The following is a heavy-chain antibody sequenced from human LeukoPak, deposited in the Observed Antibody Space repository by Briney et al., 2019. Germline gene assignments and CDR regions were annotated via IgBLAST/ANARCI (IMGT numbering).Heavy chain of an antibody. CDR3: AVSKDIVVVPAAKVLNY. J-gene: IGHJ4*02. CDR2: IIPIFGTA. V-gene: IGHV1-69*13. CDR1: GGTFSSYA. D-gene: IGHD2-2*01. Sequence: SVKVSCKASGGTFSSYAISWVPQAPGQGLEWMGGIIPIFGTANYAQKFQGGVTITADASTSTAYMELSSLRSEDTAVYYCAVSKDIVVVPAAKVLNYWGQGTLVTVSS.